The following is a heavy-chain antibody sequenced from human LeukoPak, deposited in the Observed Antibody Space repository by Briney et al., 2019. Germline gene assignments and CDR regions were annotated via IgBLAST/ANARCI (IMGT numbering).Heavy chain of an antibody. D-gene: IGHD1-1*01. CDR1: GFTHGPYW. J-gene: IGHJ4*02. CDR2: IKQDGSEK. V-gene: IGHV3-7*03. Sequence: GGSLRLSCAASGFTHGPYWMSWARAAPGKGVEWVANIKQDGSEKEYVDSVKGRFTISRDNAKNSLYLQMNSPRVEDTAMYYCARDRARTGTTLLDYWGQGTMVIVSS. CDR3: ARDRARTGTTLLDY.